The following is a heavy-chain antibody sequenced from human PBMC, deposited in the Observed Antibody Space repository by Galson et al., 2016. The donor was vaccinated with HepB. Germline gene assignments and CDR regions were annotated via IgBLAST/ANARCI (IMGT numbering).Heavy chain of an antibody. CDR1: GFTFSSYG. CDR2: ISYDGSNK. V-gene: IGHV3-30*18. J-gene: IGHJ4*02. Sequence: SLRLSCAASGFTFSSYGMHWVRQAPGKGLEWVAVISYDGSNKYYADSVKGRFTISRDNSKNTLYLQMNSLRGEDTAVYYYAKASGGGIRWYFDYWGPGTLVTVSS. CDR3: AKASGGGIRWYFDY. D-gene: IGHD2-15*01.